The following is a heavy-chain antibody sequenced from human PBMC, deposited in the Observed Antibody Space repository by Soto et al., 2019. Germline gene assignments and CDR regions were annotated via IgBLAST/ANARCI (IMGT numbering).Heavy chain of an antibody. CDR3: AKGRGGSGSLTPRVDF. CDR1: GFTFNNYA. V-gene: IGHV3-23*01. D-gene: IGHD3-10*01. J-gene: IGHJ4*02. Sequence: EVQLLESGGGLVQPGGSLRLSCAASGFTFNNYAMTWVRQAPGKGLEWVSAISGGGDTTSYAYSVKGRFTVSRDGSKNTLYLQMSSLRAEDTAIYYCAKGRGGSGSLTPRVDFWGQGTLVTVSS. CDR2: ISGGGDTT.